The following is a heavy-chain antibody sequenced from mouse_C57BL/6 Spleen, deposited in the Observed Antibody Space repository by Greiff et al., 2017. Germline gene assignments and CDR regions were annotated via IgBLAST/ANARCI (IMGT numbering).Heavy chain of an antibody. V-gene: IGHV14-3*01. J-gene: IGHJ4*01. D-gene: IGHD4-1*01. CDR1: GFNIKNTY. Sequence: EVQLQQSVAELVRPGASVKLSCTASGFNIKNTYMHWVKQRPEQGLEWIGRIDPENGNTKYAQKFQGKAPITAAPSSNTAYLQLSSLTAEDPAIYYCTNWECAIDYWGQGTSVTVSS. CDR3: TNWECAIDY. CDR2: IDPENGNT.